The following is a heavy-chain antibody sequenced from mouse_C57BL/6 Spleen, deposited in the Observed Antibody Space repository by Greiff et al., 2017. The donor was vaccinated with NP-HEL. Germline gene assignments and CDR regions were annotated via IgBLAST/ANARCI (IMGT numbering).Heavy chain of an antibody. CDR1: GYTFTDYE. CDR3: TRRAGTEGFAY. V-gene: IGHV1-15*01. D-gene: IGHD4-1*01. Sequence: VQLQQSGAELVRPGASVTLSCKASGYTFTDYEMHWVKQTPVHGLEWIGAIDPETGGTAYNQKFKGKAILTADKSSSTAYMELRSLTSEDSAVYYCTRRAGTEGFAYWGQGTLVTVSA. J-gene: IGHJ3*01. CDR2: IDPETGGT.